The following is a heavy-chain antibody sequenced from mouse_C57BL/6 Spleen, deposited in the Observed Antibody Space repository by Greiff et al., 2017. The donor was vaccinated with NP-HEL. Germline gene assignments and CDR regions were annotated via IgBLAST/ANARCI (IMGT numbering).Heavy chain of an antibody. CDR3: ARGIYSNDWYFDV. Sequence: QVQLQQPGAELVRPGSSVKLSCKASGYTFTSYWMHWVKQRPIQGLEWIGNIDPSDSETHYDQKFKDKATLTVDKSSSTAYMQLSSLTSEDSAVYYCARGIYSNDWYFDVWGTGTTVTVSS. V-gene: IGHV1-52*01. CDR1: GYTFTSYW. D-gene: IGHD2-5*01. J-gene: IGHJ1*03. CDR2: IDPSDSET.